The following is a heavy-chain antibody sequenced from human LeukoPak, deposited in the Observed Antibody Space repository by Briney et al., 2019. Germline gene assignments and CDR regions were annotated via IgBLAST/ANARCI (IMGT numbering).Heavy chain of an antibody. Sequence: SETLSLTCTVSGGSISSYYWSWIRQPPGKGLEWIGRIYTSESPTYNPSLKSRVTMSLDPSRNQLSLKLTSVTAADTAMYYCARVQWELGFDYWGQGTLVTVSS. J-gene: IGHJ4*02. D-gene: IGHD4-23*01. CDR1: GGSISSYY. CDR2: IYTSESP. V-gene: IGHV4-4*07. CDR3: ARVQWELGFDY.